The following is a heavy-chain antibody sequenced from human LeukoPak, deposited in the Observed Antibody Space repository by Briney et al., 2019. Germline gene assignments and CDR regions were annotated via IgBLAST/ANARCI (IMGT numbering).Heavy chain of an antibody. D-gene: IGHD4-11*01. CDR3: VRDFSNYVAFFDS. CDR2: IRYDERQE. CDR1: GFTFRNHG. J-gene: IGHJ4*02. V-gene: IGHV3-30*02. Sequence: GGSRRLSCSTSGFTFRNHGMHWVRQAPGKGLEWVAFIRYDERQEFYADSVKGRFTISRDNSKSTLYLQMGSLRAEDTAVYYCVRDFSNYVAFFDSWGQGVLVIVSS.